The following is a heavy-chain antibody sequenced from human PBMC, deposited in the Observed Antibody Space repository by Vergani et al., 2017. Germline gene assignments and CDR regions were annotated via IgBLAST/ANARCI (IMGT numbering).Heavy chain of an antibody. CDR1: GFSLSRFW. D-gene: IGHD5-18*01. Sequence: EVQLVESGGGLVPPGRSLRLSCAASGFSLSRFWMSWVRQAPEKGLEWVAHISPDGSATSYVDSVKGRFTISRDNAKNSLYLQMNSLRAEDTAVYYCAREKRGYSYGNFFDYWGQGTLVTVSS. CDR3: AREKRGYSYGNFFDY. V-gene: IGHV3-7*01. CDR2: ISPDGSAT. J-gene: IGHJ4*02.